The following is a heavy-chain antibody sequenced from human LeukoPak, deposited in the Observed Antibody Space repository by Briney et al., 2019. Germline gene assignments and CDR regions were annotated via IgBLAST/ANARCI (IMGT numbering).Heavy chain of an antibody. CDR3: ATVIQWPYYYMDD. V-gene: IGHV3-21*01. CDR2: ISSTSRDI. D-gene: IGHD3-16*02. CDR1: GFTFNTFG. Sequence: PGGSLRLSCAASGFTFNTFGMNWVRQASGKGREWVSYISSTSRDIDYGDSVRGRFTISRDNAKNSLYLQMNSLRAEDTAVYYCATVIQWPYYYMDDWGKGTTVTVSS. J-gene: IGHJ6*03.